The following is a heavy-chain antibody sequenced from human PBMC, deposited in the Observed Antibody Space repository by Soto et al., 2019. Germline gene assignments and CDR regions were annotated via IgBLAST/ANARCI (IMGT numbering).Heavy chain of an antibody. V-gene: IGHV4-4*02. CDR2: IYHSGST. J-gene: IGHJ6*02. CDR1: GGSISSSNW. CDR3: ARSSEYYYGMDV. Sequence: PSETLSITCADSGGSISSSNWWSWVRQPRGKGLEWTGDIYHSGSTNYNPSLKSRVTISVDKSKNQFSLKLSSVTAADTAVYYCARSSEYYYGMDVWGQGTTVTVSS.